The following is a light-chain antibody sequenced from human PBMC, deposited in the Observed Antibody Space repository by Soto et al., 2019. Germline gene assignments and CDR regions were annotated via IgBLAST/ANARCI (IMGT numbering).Light chain of an antibody. CDR3: ATWDDSLNGVV. J-gene: IGLJ2*01. CDR1: SSNIGSNS. V-gene: IGLV1-44*01. CDR2: RNN. Sequence: QSVLTQSPSASGTPGQRVTISCSGSSSNIGSNSVNWYQQLPGTAPKLLIYRNNQRPSGVPDRFSVSKSGTSASLAISGLQSEDEADYYCATWDDSLNGVVFGGGTKVTVL.